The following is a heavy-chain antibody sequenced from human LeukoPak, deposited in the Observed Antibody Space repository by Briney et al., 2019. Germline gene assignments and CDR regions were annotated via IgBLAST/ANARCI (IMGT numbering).Heavy chain of an antibody. V-gene: IGHV3-7*01. D-gene: IGHD3-22*01. Sequence: PGGSLRLSCAASGFTFSSHWMSWVRQAPGKGLEWVANINQDASEKYYVDSVEGRFTISRDNAKNSMYLQMKSLRVEDTAVYYCARAVYYDSSGYWGYYFDYWGQGTLVTVSS. CDR2: INQDASEK. J-gene: IGHJ4*02. CDR3: ARAVYYDSSGYWGYYFDY. CDR1: GFTFSSHW.